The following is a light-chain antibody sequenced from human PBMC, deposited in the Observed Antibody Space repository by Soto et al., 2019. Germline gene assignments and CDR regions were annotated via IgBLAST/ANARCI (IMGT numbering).Light chain of an antibody. CDR2: DTS. CDR3: LLSYSGARIYV. J-gene: IGLJ1*01. CDR1: TGAVTSSHY. Sequence: AVVTQAPSLTVSPGGTVTLTCGSSTGAVTSSHYPYWFQQKPGQAPRTLIYDTSNKHSWTPARFSGSLLGGKAALTLSGAQPEDEAEYYCLLSYSGARIYVFGTGTKVTVL. V-gene: IGLV7-46*01.